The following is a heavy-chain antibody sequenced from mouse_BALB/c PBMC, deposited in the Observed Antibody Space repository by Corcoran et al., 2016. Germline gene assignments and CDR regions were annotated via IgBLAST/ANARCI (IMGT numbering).Heavy chain of an antibody. D-gene: IGHD2-3*01. CDR3: ARSGDGYYVGFAY. J-gene: IGHJ3*01. Sequence: EVQLQQSGPELVKPGASVKMSCKASGYTFTSYVMHWVKQKPGQGLEWIGYINPYNDGTKYNEKFKGMATLTSDKSSSTAYMELSSLTSEDSAVYYCARSGDGYYVGFAYWGQGTLVTVSA. V-gene: IGHV1S136*01. CDR1: GYTFTSYV. CDR2: INPYNDGT.